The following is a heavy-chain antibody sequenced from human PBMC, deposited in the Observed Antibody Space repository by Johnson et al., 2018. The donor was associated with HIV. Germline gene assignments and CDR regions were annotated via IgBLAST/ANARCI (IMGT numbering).Heavy chain of an antibody. J-gene: IGHJ3*02. V-gene: IGHV3-13*01. CDR1: GLSVSSYY. Sequence: EVQLVESGGGVVRPGGSLRLSCAASGLSVSSYYMSWVRQAPGKGLEWVSAIGTAGDTYYPGSVKGRFTISRENAKDSLYLQMNSLRAGDTAVYYCARIAARGAFDIWGQGTMVTVSS. CDR3: ARIAARGAFDI. CDR2: IGTAGDT. D-gene: IGHD6-13*01.